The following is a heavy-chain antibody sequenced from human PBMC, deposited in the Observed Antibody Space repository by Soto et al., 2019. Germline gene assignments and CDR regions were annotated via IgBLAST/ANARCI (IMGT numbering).Heavy chain of an antibody. D-gene: IGHD3-16*01. J-gene: IGHJ4*02. CDR2: IYFNGNT. Sequence: SETLSLTCTVSAASFSKYYWTWIRQPPGKGLEWIGYIYFNGNTNYNPSLKRRVTISVDTSKKQISLNLTSVTDADTAVYFCASVTFGGVVLAHWGQGTLVT. CDR3: ASVTFGGVVLAH. V-gene: IGHV4-59*13. CDR1: AASFSKYY.